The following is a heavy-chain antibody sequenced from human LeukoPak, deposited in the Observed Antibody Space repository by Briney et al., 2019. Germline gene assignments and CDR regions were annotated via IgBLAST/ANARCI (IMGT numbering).Heavy chain of an antibody. CDR3: ARGSQLLRSGGEWFDP. CDR1: GFTFSSYA. V-gene: IGHV3-30-3*01. J-gene: IGHJ5*02. Sequence: GGSLRLYCAASGFTFSSYAMHWVRQAPGKGLEWVAVISYDGSNKYYADSVKGRFTISRDNSKNTLYLQMNSLRAEDTAVYYCARGSQLLRSGGEWFDPWGQGTLVTVSS. D-gene: IGHD5-24*01. CDR2: ISYDGSNK.